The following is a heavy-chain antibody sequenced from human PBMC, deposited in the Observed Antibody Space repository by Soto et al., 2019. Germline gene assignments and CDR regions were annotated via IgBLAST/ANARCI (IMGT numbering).Heavy chain of an antibody. D-gene: IGHD5-18*01. CDR2: IIYDGSDK. CDR1: GFTFSSYG. J-gene: IGHJ3*02. CDR3: AKHRGYSYAHDAFDI. Sequence: QVQLVESGGGVVQPGRSLRLSCAASGFTFSSYGMHWVRQAPGKGLEWVAVIIYDGSDKDYADSVKGRFTISRDNSKNTLYLQMSSLRPEDTAVYYCAKHRGYSYAHDAFDIWGQGTMVTVSS. V-gene: IGHV3-30*18.